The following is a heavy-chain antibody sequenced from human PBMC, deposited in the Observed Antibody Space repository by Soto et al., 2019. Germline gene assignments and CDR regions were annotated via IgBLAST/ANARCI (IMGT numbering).Heavy chain of an antibody. CDR2: IIPIFGTA. D-gene: IGHD3-3*01. J-gene: IGHJ5*02. CDR1: GGTFSSYA. V-gene: IGHV1-69*12. CDR3: ARSAEYYDWFDP. Sequence: QVQLVQSGAEVKKPGSSVKVSCKASGGTFSSYAISWVRQAPGQGLEWMGGIIPIFGTANYAQKFQGRVTIXAXXSTSPAYMELSSLRSEDTAVYDCARSAEYYDWFDPWGQGTLVTVSS.